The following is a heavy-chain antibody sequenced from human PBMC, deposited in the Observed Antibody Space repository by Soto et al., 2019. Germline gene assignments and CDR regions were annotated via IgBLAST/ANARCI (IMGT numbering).Heavy chain of an antibody. D-gene: IGHD1-7*01. CDR3: ATTQLELNTWFDP. CDR2: IYYSGST. CDR1: GGSISSSSYY. Sequence: QLQLQESGPGLVKPSETLSLTCTVSGGSISSSSYYWGWIRQPPGKGLEWIGSIYYSGSTYYNPSLKSRVTISVDTSKNQFSLKLSSVTAADTAVYYCATTQLELNTWFDPWGQGTLVTVSS. J-gene: IGHJ5*02. V-gene: IGHV4-39*01.